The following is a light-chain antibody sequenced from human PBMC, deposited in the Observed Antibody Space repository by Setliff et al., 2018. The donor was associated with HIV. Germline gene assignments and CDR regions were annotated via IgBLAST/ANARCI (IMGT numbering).Light chain of an antibody. CDR2: KAS. J-gene: IGKJ4*01. V-gene: IGKV1-5*03. Sequence: DIQMTQSPSTLSASVGDRVTITCRASQNITTSLVWYQQKPGTAPKLLIYKASSLESGAPSRFSGSGSGTEFTLTISSLQPDDFTTYYCQQYYSYSPLTFGGGTKVDIK. CDR1: QNITTS. CDR3: QQYYSYSPLT.